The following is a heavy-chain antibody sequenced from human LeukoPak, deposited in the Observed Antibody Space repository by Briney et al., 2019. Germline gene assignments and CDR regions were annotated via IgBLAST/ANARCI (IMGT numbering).Heavy chain of an antibody. D-gene: IGHD3-10*01. CDR1: GFTFSSYA. V-gene: IGHV3-23*01. J-gene: IGHJ4*02. CDR3: AKSKFPFDADGWHGYFDF. Sequence: GGSLRLSCAASGFTFSSYAMSWVRQAPGRGLEWVSSISGSGGNTYYADSVKGRFTISRDNSRNTLFMQMYSLRADDTAVYYCAKSKFPFDADGWHGYFDFWGQGTLVTVSS. CDR2: ISGSGGNT.